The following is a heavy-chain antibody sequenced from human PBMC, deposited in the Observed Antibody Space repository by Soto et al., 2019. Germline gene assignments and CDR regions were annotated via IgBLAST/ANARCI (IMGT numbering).Heavy chain of an antibody. CDR3: AHAFGGTSWPNDAFDV. CDR2: IYWDDDK. Sequence: SGPTLVNPTQTLTLTCTFSGFSLSTSGVGVGWIRQPPGKALECLTFIYWDDDKRNSPFMKSRLTITKDSSKNQVVLTMTYMDPVDTATYYCAHAFGGTSWPNDAFDVWGQGTVVT. D-gene: IGHD3-16*01. J-gene: IGHJ3*01. CDR1: GFSLSTSGVG. V-gene: IGHV2-5*02.